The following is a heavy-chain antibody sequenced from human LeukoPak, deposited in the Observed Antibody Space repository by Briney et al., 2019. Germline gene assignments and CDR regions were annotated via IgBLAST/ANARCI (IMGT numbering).Heavy chain of an antibody. CDR1: GGSISSYY. D-gene: IGHD3-10*01. CDR3: ARDGGYYYGSGSYYKPHWFDP. V-gene: IGHV4-4*07. Sequence: SETLSLTCTVSGGSISSYYWSWIRQPAGKGLEWIGRIYTSGSTNYNPSLKSRVTMSVDTSKNRFSLKLSSETAADTAVYYCARDGGYYYGSGSYYKPHWFDPWGQGTLVTVSS. CDR2: IYTSGST. J-gene: IGHJ5*02.